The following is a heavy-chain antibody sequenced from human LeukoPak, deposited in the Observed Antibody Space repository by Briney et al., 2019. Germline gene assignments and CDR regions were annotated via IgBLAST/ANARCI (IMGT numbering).Heavy chain of an antibody. J-gene: IGHJ4*02. V-gene: IGHV3-53*01. CDR1: VFTVSSNY. CDR2: IYSGGST. D-gene: IGHD2-2*01. Sequence: PGGSLRLSCAASVFTVSSNYMSWVRQAPGKGLEWVSVIYSGGSTYYADSVKGRFTISRDNSKNTLYLQMNSLRAEDTAVYYCARGVPAGNFDYWGQGTLVTVSS. CDR3: ARGVPAGNFDY.